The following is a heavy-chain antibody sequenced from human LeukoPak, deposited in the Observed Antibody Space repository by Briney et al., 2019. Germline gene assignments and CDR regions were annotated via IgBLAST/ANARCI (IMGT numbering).Heavy chain of an antibody. CDR2: IRSKVYGGPT. D-gene: IGHD3-3*01. CDR1: GLTFGDYA. V-gene: IGHV3-49*04. CDR3: TRFTIVGVVDAFDI. Sequence: GGSQTLSCTPCGLTFGDYAASWVRHARGKGLEWVGFIRSKVYGGPTEYAASVKVRLTISRDDSKSIAYLQMTSLKTEDAGVYYCTRFTIVGVVDAFDIWGQGTMVTVSS. J-gene: IGHJ3*02.